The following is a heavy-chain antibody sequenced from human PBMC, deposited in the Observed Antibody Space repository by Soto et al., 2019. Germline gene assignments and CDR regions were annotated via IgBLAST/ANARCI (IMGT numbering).Heavy chain of an antibody. CDR2: ISTLNGNT. CDR1: GYDYVTYA. CDR3: ARRVQVWLPDYYGMDV. Sequence: QAQLVQSGAEVKKPGASVNVSCKASGYDYVTYAITWVRQRPGQGLEWMGWISTLNGNTNYAQNFQGRVTMTTDTSTRIFHLELRSLRSDDTAFYYCARRVQVWLPDYYGMDVWGQGTTVTVSS. V-gene: IGHV1-18*01. D-gene: IGHD5-18*01. J-gene: IGHJ6*02.